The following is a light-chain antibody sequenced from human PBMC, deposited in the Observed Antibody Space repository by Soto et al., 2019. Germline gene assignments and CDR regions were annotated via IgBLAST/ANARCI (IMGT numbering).Light chain of an antibody. CDR1: QSVSSSY. CDR3: QQYGRSPPVT. CDR2: GAS. J-gene: IGKJ5*01. Sequence: EIVLTQSPGTLSLSPGKRATLSCRASQSVSSSYLAWYQQKPGQAPRLLIYGASGRATGIPDRFSGSGSGTDFTLTISRLEPEDFAVYYCQQYGRSPPVTFGHGTRLEIK. V-gene: IGKV3-20*01.